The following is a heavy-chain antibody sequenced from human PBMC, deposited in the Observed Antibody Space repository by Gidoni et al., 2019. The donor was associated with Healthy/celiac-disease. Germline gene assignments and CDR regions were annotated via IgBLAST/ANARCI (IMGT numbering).Heavy chain of an antibody. CDR3: ARGPYISSWLIWFDP. D-gene: IGHD6-13*01. CDR2: INHTGST. Sequence: QVQLQQWGAGLLKPSETLSVTCAVDGGSLSGYYWTWIRQPPGKGLEWIGEINHTGSTNYTPSLKIRFTISVDTPKNQFSLKLRSVTAADPAVYYCARGPYISSWLIWFDPWGQGTLVTVSS. V-gene: IGHV4-34*01. CDR1: GGSLSGYY. J-gene: IGHJ5*02.